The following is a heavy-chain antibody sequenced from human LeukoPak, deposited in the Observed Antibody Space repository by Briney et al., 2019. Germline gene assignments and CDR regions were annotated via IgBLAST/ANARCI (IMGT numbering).Heavy chain of an antibody. CDR1: GFTFSSYA. V-gene: IGHV3-33*08. D-gene: IGHD3-22*01. J-gene: IGHJ4*02. CDR3: ARESVSSGYYQTPYFDY. Sequence: GGSLRLSCAASGFTFSSYAMSWVRQAPGKGLEWVAVIWYDGSNKYYADSVKGRFTISRDNSKNTLYLQMNSLRAEDTAVYYCARESVSSGYYQTPYFDYWGQGTLVTVSS. CDR2: IWYDGSNK.